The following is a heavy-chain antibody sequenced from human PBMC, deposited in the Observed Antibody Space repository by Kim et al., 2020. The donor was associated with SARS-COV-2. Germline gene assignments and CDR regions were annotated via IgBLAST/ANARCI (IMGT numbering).Heavy chain of an antibody. Sequence: GGSLRLSCVASGFSFSTFSMNWVRQSPGGGLEWISYISPTSNIVYYRDSVKGRFAVSRDNAKNSLFLHMDRLSDEDTAVYYCTRGFFGIDYWGKGTTVSVSS. V-gene: IGHV3-48*02. CDR2: ISPTSNIV. CDR1: GFSFSTFS. CDR3: TRGFFGIDY. D-gene: IGHD3-3*01. J-gene: IGHJ4*02.